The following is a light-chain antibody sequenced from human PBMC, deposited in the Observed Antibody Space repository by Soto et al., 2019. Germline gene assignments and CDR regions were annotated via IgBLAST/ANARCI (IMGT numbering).Light chain of an antibody. CDR1: QDIRSS. CDR2: SAS. Sequence: DIQLTQSPSFLSASIGDRVTITCRASQDIRSSLAWYQQKPGKAPKLLIYSASTLQSGVPSRFSGSGSGTEFTLTINRLQPEDLEPYYGQRYNNWPLPLGGGTKVEI. J-gene: IGKJ4*01. CDR3: QRYNNWPLP. V-gene: IGKV1-9*01.